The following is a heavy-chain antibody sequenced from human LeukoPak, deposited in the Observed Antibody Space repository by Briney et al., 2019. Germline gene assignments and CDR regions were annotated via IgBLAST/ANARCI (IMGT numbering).Heavy chain of an antibody. J-gene: IGHJ4*02. D-gene: IGHD6-13*01. CDR1: GFTFSSYA. CDR2: ISGSGGST. V-gene: IGHV3-23*01. Sequence: GGSLRLSCAASGFTFSSYAMSWVRQAPGKGLEWVSAISGSGGSTYYADSVKGRFTISRDNSKNTLYLQMNSLRAEDTAVYYCAKRPSYSRSWYAFDYWGQGTLVTVSS. CDR3: AKRPSYSRSWYAFDY.